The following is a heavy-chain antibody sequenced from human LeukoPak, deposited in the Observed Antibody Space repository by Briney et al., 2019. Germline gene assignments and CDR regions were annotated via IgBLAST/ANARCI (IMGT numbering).Heavy chain of an antibody. J-gene: IGHJ4*02. V-gene: IGHV3-74*01. CDR3: VRDVIR. CDR1: AFTFSSYW. D-gene: IGHD2/OR15-2a*01. Sequence: PGGSLTLSCAASAFTFSSYWMHWVRQAPGKVLVWVSRINSDGSTTSYADSVKGRFTISRDNAKNTLYLQMNSLRAEDTAVYYCVRDVIRRGQGTLVTVSS. CDR2: INSDGSTT.